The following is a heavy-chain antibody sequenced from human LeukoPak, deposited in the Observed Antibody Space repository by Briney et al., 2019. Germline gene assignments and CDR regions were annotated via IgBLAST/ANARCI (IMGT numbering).Heavy chain of an antibody. Sequence: SETLSLTCAVYGGSFSGYYWSWIRQPPGKGLEWIGEINHSGNTNYNPSLKSRVTISVDTSKNQFSLKLSSVTAADTAVYYCARPMTTVRERWYFDLWGRGTLVTVSS. J-gene: IGHJ2*01. CDR2: INHSGNT. CDR1: GGSFSGYY. V-gene: IGHV4-34*01. D-gene: IGHD4-17*01. CDR3: ARPMTTVRERWYFDL.